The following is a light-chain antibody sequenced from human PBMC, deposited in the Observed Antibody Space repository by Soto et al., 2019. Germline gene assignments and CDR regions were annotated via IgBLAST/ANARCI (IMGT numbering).Light chain of an antibody. CDR3: QQYNSLFR. CDR2: KAS. V-gene: IGKV1-5*03. Sequence: DIQMTQSPSTLSASVGDRVTITCRASQSISSWLAWYQQKPGKAPKLLIYKASSLESGVPSRFSGSGSGTEFTLTISSLQPDDFATYYCQQYNSLFRFGPGTKVDIK. CDR1: QSISSW. J-gene: IGKJ3*01.